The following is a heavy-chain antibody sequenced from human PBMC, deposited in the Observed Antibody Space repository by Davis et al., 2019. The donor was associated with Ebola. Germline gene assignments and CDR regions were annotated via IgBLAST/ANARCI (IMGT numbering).Heavy chain of an antibody. V-gene: IGHV1-18*04. CDR3: ARSEWGDIYYYYGMDV. D-gene: IGHD3-3*01. Sequence: ASVNVSCKASGYTFSGYYIHWVRQAPGQGLEWMGWISAYNGNTNYAQKLQGRVTMTTDTSTSTAYMELRSLRSDDTAVYYCARSEWGDIYYYYGMDVWGKGTTVTVSS. CDR1: GYTFSGYY. CDR2: ISAYNGNT. J-gene: IGHJ6*04.